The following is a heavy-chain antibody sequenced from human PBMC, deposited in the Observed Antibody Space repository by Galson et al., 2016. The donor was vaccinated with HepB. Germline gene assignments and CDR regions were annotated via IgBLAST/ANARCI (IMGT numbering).Heavy chain of an antibody. CDR1: NVSLSDGAW. J-gene: IGHJ4*02. D-gene: IGHD1-1*01. CDR3: ARGYTTCDY. V-gene: IGHV4/OR15-8*02. CDR2: IYHGGTT. Sequence: SETLSLTCFVSNVSLSDGAWWTWVRQPPGKGLQWLGQIYHGGTTKYNPSLGSRLTMSMDESSNHFSLKLNSLTASDTAVYYCARGYTTCDYWGQGVLVTVSS.